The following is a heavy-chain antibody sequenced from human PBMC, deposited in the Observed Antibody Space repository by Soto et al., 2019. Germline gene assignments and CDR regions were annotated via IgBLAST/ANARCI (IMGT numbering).Heavy chain of an antibody. D-gene: IGHD2-8*02. CDR1: GGSFTSNNW. CDR3: ARHEGWTGPDQ. J-gene: IGHJ5*02. V-gene: IGHV4-4*02. Sequence: SETLSLTCAVSGGSFTSNNWWTWFRQPPGQGLEWIAEIFHDGNTNYSPSLKSRVTISVDKSQNQFSLNVYSVTAADTAVYYCARHEGWTGPDQWGQGTLVTVSS. CDR2: IFHDGNT.